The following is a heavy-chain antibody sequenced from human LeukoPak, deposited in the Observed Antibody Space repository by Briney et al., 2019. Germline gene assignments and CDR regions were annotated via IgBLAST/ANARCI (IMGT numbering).Heavy chain of an antibody. V-gene: IGHV1-46*01. CDR2: INPSGGST. CDR3: ARVTGILTGPSFDY. D-gene: IGHD3-9*01. Sequence: GASVKVSCKASGYTFTNYYMHWVRQAPGQGLEWMGIINPSGGSTSYAQKFQGRVTMTRDTSTSTVYKELSSLKSEDTAVYYCARVTGILTGPSFDYWGQGTLVTVSS. J-gene: IGHJ4*02. CDR1: GYTFTNYY.